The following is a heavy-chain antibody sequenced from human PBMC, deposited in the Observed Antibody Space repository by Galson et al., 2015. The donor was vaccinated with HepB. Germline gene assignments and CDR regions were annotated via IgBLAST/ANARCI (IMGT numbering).Heavy chain of an antibody. CDR3: ARVRDYGGNLGQGGRSPRGWYFDL. CDR2: ISSSSSTI. V-gene: IGHV3-48*02. Sequence: SLRLSCAASGFTFSSYSMNWVRQAPGKGLEWVSYISSSSSTIYYADSVKGRFTISRDNAKNSLYLQMNSLRDEDTAVYYCARVRDYGGNLGQGGRSPRGWYFDLWGRGTLVTVSS. D-gene: IGHD4-23*01. CDR1: GFTFSSYS. J-gene: IGHJ2*01.